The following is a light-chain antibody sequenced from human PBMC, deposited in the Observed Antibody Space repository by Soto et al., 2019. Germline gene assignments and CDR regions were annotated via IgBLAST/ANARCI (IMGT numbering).Light chain of an antibody. V-gene: IGLV2-8*01. CDR3: SSYADTNNYV. J-gene: IGLJ1*01. Sequence: QSALTQPPSASGSPGQSVTISCTGTSSDVGGYNYISWYQQHPGKAPKLMIYEVSKRPSGVPDRFSGSKSVNTASLTVSGLQSEDEAEYYCSSYADTNNYVFGTGTKLTVL. CDR1: SSDVGGYNY. CDR2: EVS.